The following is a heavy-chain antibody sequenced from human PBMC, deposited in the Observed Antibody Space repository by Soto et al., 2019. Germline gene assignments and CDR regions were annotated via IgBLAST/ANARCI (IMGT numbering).Heavy chain of an antibody. CDR1: GGTFSSYT. J-gene: IGHJ4*02. Sequence: ASVKVSCKASGGTFSSYTISWVRQAPGQGLEWMGRIIPILGIANYAQKFQGRVTITVDKSTSTAYMELSSLRSEDTAVYYCAREEYYYGSGAFFDYWGQGTLVTVSS. CDR2: IIPILGIA. CDR3: AREEYYYGSGAFFDY. D-gene: IGHD3-10*01. V-gene: IGHV1-69*04.